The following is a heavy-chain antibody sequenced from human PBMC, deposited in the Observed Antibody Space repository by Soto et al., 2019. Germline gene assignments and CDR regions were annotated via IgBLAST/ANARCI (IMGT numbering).Heavy chain of an antibody. V-gene: IGHV1-8*01. J-gene: IGHJ6*02. CDR2: MNPNSGNT. CDR3: ARGLAGGVRIFRGTYYYGMDV. CDR1: GYTFTSYD. D-gene: IGHD3-3*01. Sequence: GASVKVSCKASGYTFTSYDINWVRQATGQGLEWMGWMNPNSGNTGYAQKFQGRVTMTRNTSIGTAYMELSSLRSEDTAVYYCARGLAGGVRIFRGTYYYGMDVWGQGTTVTVSS.